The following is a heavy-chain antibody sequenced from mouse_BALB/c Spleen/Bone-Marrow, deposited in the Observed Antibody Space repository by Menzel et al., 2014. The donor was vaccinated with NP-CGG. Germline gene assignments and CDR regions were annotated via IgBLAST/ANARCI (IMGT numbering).Heavy chain of an antibody. CDR1: GYAFSTYW. J-gene: IGHJ2*01. D-gene: IGHD3-1*01. V-gene: IGHV1-80*01. CDR2: IYPGDGDT. Sequence: QVQLQQSGAELVRPGSSVKISCKASGYAFSTYWMNWVKQRPGQGLEWMGQIYPGDGDTNYNGKFKGKATLTADRSSSTASMQLSSLTSEDSAVYFCARVGFSFDYWGQGTTLTVSS. CDR3: ARVGFSFDY.